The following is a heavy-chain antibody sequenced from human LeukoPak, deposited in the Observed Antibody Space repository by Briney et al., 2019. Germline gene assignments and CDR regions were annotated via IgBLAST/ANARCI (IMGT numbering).Heavy chain of an antibody. J-gene: IGHJ4*02. CDR2: LYSGGST. D-gene: IGHD5-12*01. CDR1: GFTVSSNY. CDR3: AKHSYRVDSFTDY. Sequence: GGSLRLSCVVSGFTVSSNYMTWVRQAPGKGLEWVSVLYSGGSTYYADSVKSRFTISRDNPKNTLYLQMNSLRAEDTAVYYCAKHSYRVDSFTDYWGQGTLVTVSS. V-gene: IGHV3-66*04.